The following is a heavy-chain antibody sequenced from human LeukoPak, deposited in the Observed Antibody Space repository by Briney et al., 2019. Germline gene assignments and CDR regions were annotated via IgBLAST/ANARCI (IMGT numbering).Heavy chain of an antibody. J-gene: IGHJ5*02. CDR1: GGSISSSSYY. CDR2: IYYSGST. Sequence: SETLSLTCTVSGGSISSSSYYWGWIRQPPGKGLEWIGSIYYSGSTYYNPSLKSRVTISVDTSKNQFSLKLSSVTAADTAVYYCAREKSSWFGELSWFDPWGQGTLVTVSS. CDR3: AREKSSWFGELSWFDP. D-gene: IGHD3-10*01. V-gene: IGHV4-39*07.